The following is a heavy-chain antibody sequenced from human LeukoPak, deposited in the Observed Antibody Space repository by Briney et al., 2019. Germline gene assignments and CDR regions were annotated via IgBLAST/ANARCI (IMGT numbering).Heavy chain of an antibody. Sequence: SETLSLTCTVSGGSISSSSYYWGWIRQPPGKGLEWIGSIYYSGSTYYNPSLKSRVTISVDTSKNQFSLKLSSVTAADTAVYYCAREGDSGSSDAWGQGTLVTVSP. CDR1: GGSISSSSYY. CDR2: IYYSGST. CDR3: AREGDSGSSDA. V-gene: IGHV4-39*07. J-gene: IGHJ5*02. D-gene: IGHD1-26*01.